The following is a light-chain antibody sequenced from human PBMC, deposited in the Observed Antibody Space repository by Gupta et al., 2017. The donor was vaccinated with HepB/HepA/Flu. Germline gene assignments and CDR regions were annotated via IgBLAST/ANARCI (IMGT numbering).Light chain of an antibody. V-gene: IGKV2-28*01. CDR1: QSLLHSNGCNS. CDR2: LGS. Sequence: DLVMTQSPLSLPVTPGEPAPISCRSSQSLLHSNGCNSLDWYLQKPGQSPQLLIYLGSIQASGVPDRFSGSGSCTDFTLKISRVEAEDVGVYYCMQALQTPYTFGQGTKLEIK. CDR3: MQALQTPYT. J-gene: IGKJ2*01.